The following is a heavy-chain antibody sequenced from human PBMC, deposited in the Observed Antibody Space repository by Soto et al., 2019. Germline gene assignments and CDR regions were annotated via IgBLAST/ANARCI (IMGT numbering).Heavy chain of an antibody. CDR2: INHSGST. Sequence: SSETLSLTCAVYGGSFSGYYWSWIRQPPGKGLEWIGEINHSGSTNYNPSHKSRVTISVDTSKNQFSLKLSSVTAADTAVYYFARGRRNGSGSYYNDSRGAYYYGMDVWGQGTTVT. J-gene: IGHJ6*02. V-gene: IGHV4-34*01. CDR1: GGSFSGYY. CDR3: ARGRRNGSGSYYNDSRGAYYYGMDV. D-gene: IGHD3-10*01.